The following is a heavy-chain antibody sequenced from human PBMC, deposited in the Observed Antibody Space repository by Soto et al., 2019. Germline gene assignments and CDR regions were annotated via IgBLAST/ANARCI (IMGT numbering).Heavy chain of an antibody. D-gene: IGHD7-27*01. CDR1: EGSSGNLGDR. Sequence: VSEGSSGNLGDRCVSHKQTPGKGLEWIGSIYYSGSTYYNPSLKSRVTIPVDTSKNQFSLKLSSVTAADTAVYYCARPVTGDSSYYYGMDVWGQGTTVSVSS. V-gene: IGHV4-39*01. J-gene: IGHJ6*02. CDR2: IYYSGST. CDR3: ARPVTGDSSYYYGMDV.